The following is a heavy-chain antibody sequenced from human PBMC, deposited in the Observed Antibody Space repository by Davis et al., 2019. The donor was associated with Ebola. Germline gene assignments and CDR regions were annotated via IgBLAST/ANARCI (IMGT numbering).Heavy chain of an antibody. J-gene: IGHJ4*02. CDR2: IYTSGST. Sequence: PSETLSLTCTVSGGSISSGSYYWSWIRQPAGKGLEWIGHIYTSGSTNYNPSLKSRVTISVDTSKNQFSLKLSSVTAADTAVYYCAREAVGADYWGQGTLVTVSS. V-gene: IGHV4-61*09. D-gene: IGHD2-2*01. CDR3: AREAVGADY. CDR1: GGSISSGSYY.